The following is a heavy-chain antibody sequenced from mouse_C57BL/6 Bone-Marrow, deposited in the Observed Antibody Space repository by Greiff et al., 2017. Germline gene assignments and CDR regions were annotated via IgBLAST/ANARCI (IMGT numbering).Heavy chain of an antibody. Sequence: EVHLVESGAELVRPGASVTLSCTASGFNIKDDYMHWVKQRPEQGLEWLGWIDPETGDTEYASKFQGKGNITADTSSNTAFQQLSSLTYEDTAFYYCTTGLLLNWGQGTLVTVSA. D-gene: IGHD2-3*01. J-gene: IGHJ3*01. CDR1: GFNIKDDY. CDR2: IDPETGDT. CDR3: TTGLLLN. V-gene: IGHV14-4*01.